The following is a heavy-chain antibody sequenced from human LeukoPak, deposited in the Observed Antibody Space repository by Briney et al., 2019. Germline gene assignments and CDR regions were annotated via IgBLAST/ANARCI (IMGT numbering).Heavy chain of an antibody. CDR3: ARVEHDFWSGFDY. J-gene: IGHJ4*02. Sequence: PGGSLRLSCAASGFTFSSYSMNWVRQAPGKGLGWVSSISSNSSYIYYADSVKGRFTISRDNAKNSLYLQMNSLRAEDTAVYYCARVEHDFWSGFDYWGQGTLVTVSS. D-gene: IGHD3-3*01. V-gene: IGHV3-21*01. CDR1: GFTFSSYS. CDR2: ISSNSSYI.